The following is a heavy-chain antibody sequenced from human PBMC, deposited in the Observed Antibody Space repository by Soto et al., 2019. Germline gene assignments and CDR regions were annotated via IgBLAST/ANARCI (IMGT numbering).Heavy chain of an antibody. D-gene: IGHD1-20*01. J-gene: IGHJ6*03. CDR2: INHSGST. CDR3: ARVRRQVSWPYYYYMDV. V-gene: IGHV4-34*01. Sequence: SETLSLTCAVYGGSFSGYYWSWIRQPPGKGLEWIGEINHSGSTNYNPSLKSRVTISVDTSKNQFSLKLSSVTAADTAVYYCARVRRQVSWPYYYYMDVWGKGTTVTVSS. CDR1: GGSFSGYY.